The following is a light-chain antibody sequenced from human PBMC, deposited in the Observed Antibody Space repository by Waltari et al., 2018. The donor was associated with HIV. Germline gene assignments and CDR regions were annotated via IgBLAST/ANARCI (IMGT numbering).Light chain of an antibody. CDR3: QSYDTSNQGV. CDR1: RCSVHSNF. CDR2: EDT. V-gene: IGLV6-57*01. Sequence: NFLLTHPHSVSASPGKPVTLSCTRSRCSVHSNFVQWYQQRPGRSPTTVIYEDTRRPSGVPDRFSGSIDSSSNSASLTISGLKTEDEADYYCQSYDTSNQGVFGGGTKLTVL. J-gene: IGLJ3*02.